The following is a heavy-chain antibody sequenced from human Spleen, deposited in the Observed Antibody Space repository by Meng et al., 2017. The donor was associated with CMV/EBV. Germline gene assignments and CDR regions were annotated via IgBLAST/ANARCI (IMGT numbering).Heavy chain of an antibody. Sequence: GGSLRLSCAASGFTFSSYEMNWVRQAPGKGLECVSYISSSGSIKYHADSVKGRFTISRDNAKNSVYLQMNSLRGDDTAVYYCAAQGRSGRPGYWGQGALVTVSS. J-gene: IGHJ4*02. CDR1: GFTFSSYE. CDR3: AAQGRSGRPGY. CDR2: ISSSGSIK. D-gene: IGHD3-10*01. V-gene: IGHV3-48*03.